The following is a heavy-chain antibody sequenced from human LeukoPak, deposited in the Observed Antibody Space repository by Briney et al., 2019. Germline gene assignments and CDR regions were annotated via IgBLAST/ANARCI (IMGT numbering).Heavy chain of an antibody. D-gene: IGHD6-25*01. J-gene: IGHJ1*01. CDR2: FYSSLNT. Sequence: SETLSLTCTVSGGSFSNTYWNWIRQPPGKTLEWIGYFYSSLNTNYNPSLKSRVSISVDTSKSQLSLKLNSMTAADTAVYFCARGSGVPADYFHHWGQGILVTVSS. CDR3: ARGSGVPADYFHH. V-gene: IGHV4-59*01. CDR1: GGSFSNTY.